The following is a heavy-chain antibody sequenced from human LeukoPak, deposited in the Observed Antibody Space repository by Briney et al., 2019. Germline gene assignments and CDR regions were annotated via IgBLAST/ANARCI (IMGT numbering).Heavy chain of an antibody. Sequence: GGSLRLSGAASGFTVSSNYMSWFRQAPGKGLEWVSVIYSGGRTSYADSVKGRFTISRDNSKNTLYLQMNSLRAEDTAVYYCARGSGGSGSWGYYYYGMDVWGQGTTVTVSS. CDR3: ARGSGGSGSWGYYYYGMDV. V-gene: IGHV3-66*02. D-gene: IGHD6-19*01. CDR2: IYSGGRT. CDR1: GFTVSSNY. J-gene: IGHJ6*02.